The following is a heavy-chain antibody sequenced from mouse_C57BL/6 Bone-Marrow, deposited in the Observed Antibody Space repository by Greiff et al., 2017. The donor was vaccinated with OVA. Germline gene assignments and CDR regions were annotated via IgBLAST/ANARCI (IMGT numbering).Heavy chain of an antibody. CDR3: AKGSLITTVVAGGMDY. CDR2: INPNNGGT. CDR1: GYTFTDYN. D-gene: IGHD1-1*01. Sequence: EVQLQQSGPELVKPGASVKIPCKASGYTFTDYNMDWVKQSHGKSLEWIGDINPNNGGTIYNQKFKGKATLTVDKSSSTAYMELRSLTSEDTAVYYCAKGSLITTVVAGGMDYWGQGTSVTVAS. J-gene: IGHJ4*01. V-gene: IGHV1-18*01.